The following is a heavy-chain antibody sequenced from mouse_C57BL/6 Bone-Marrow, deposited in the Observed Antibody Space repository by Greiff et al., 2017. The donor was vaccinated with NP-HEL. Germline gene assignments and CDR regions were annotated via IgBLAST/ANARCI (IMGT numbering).Heavy chain of an antibody. Sequence: VQLQQSGAELARPGASVKMSCKASGYTFTSYTMHWVKQRPGQGLEWIGYINPSSGYTKYNQKFKDKATLTADKSSSTAYMQLSSLTSEDSAVYYCADDWDWYFDVWGTGTTVTVSS. CDR2: INPSSGYT. CDR1: GYTFTSYT. J-gene: IGHJ1*03. CDR3: ADDWDWYFDV. V-gene: IGHV1-4*01. D-gene: IGHD2-4*01.